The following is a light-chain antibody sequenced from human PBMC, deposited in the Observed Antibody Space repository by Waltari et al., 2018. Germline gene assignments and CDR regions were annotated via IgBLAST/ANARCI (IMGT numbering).Light chain of an antibody. CDR1: QSASTS. J-gene: IGKJ4*01. Sequence: ELVMTQSPATLSVSPGERASLPCRASQSASTSLAWYQQTPGQAPRLLIYRASTRAAGIPDRFSGSGSGTEFTLTISSLQAADVAVYYCQQYYSTPLTFGGGTKVEIK. V-gene: IGKV3-15*01. CDR2: RAS. CDR3: QQYYSTPLT.